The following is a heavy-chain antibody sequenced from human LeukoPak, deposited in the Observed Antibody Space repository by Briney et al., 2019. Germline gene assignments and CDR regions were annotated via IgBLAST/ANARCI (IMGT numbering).Heavy chain of an antibody. CDR1: GYPFIGNY. CDR3: ARGVRKAYIVVVVAATHDYFDY. V-gene: IGHV1-2*02. J-gene: IGHJ4*02. CDR2: INPNSGGT. D-gene: IGHD2-15*01. Sequence: ASVRVSCKASGYPFIGNYIHWVRQAPGQGLEWMGWINPNSGGTQYSQKFQGRVTLTRDTSITTGYMELSGLTSDDTAVYYCARGVRKAYIVVVVAATHDYFDYWGQGTLVTVSS.